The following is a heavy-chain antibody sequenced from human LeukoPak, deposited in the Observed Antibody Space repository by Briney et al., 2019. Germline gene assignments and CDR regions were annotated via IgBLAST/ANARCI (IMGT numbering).Heavy chain of an antibody. CDR3: AKGRPNYHESNSHYNRPNGDY. CDR1: GFTFSIYA. D-gene: IGHD3-22*01. Sequence: GGSLRLSCAASGFTFSIYAMSWVPQAPGKGLEWVSSITSNGAGTFYADSVNDRFTISRDNSKNTLYLQMSRLRAEDTAMYYCAKGRPNYHESNSHYNRPNGDYWGQGTLVTVSS. J-gene: IGHJ4*02. CDR2: ITSNGAGT. V-gene: IGHV3-23*01.